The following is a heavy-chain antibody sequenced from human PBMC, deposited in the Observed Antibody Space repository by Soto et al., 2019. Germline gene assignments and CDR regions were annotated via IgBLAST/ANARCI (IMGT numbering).Heavy chain of an antibody. V-gene: IGHV1-8*02. Sequence: VASVKVSCKASGYTFTSYDINWVRQATGQGLEWMGWMNANTGKAGYAQKFQGRVTMTRDTSISTAYMELSSLGSDDTAVYYCAKGSAVAGLYFDYWGQGTLVTVSS. CDR2: MNANTGKA. CDR1: GYTFTSYD. J-gene: IGHJ4*02. D-gene: IGHD6-19*01. CDR3: AKGSAVAGLYFDY.